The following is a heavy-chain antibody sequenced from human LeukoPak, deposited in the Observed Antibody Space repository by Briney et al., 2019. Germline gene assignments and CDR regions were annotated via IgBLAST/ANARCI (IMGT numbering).Heavy chain of an antibody. CDR1: GGTFSSYA. CDR3: ARGRADCSSTSCSPRIGAFDI. J-gene: IGHJ3*02. CDR2: IIPIFGTA. D-gene: IGHD2-2*01. V-gene: IGHV1-69*15. Sequence: SVKVSCKASGGTFSSYAISWVRQAPGQGLEWMGRIIPIFGTANYAQKFQGRVTITADESTSTAYMELSSLRSEDTAVYYCARGRADCSSTSCSPRIGAFDIWGQGTMVTVSS.